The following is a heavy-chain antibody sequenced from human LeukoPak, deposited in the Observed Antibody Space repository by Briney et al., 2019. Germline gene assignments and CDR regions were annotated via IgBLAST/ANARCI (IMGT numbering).Heavy chain of an antibody. CDR2: ISTSGSTI. D-gene: IGHD5-18*01. J-gene: IGHJ4*02. V-gene: IGHV3-48*01. CDR3: SRLRGYSYGYADY. CDR1: GFTFSSYS. Sequence: GGSLRLSCAASGFTFSSYSMNWVRQAPGKGLEWVSYISTSGSTIDYVDSVEDRFTISRDNAKNSLYLQMNNLRAEDTAVYYCSRLRGYSYGYADYWGQGTLVTVSS.